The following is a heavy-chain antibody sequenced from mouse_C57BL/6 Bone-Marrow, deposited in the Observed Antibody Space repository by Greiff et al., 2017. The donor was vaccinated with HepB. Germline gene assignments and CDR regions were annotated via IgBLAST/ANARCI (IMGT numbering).Heavy chain of an antibody. CDR3: ASPDGYYFDY. J-gene: IGHJ2*01. Sequence: VKLQQSGPELVKPGASVKISCKASGYAFSSSWMNWVKQRPGKGLEWIGRIYPGDGDTNYNGKFKGKATLTADQSSSTAYMQLSSLTSEDSAVYFCASPDGYYFDYWGQGTTLTVSS. D-gene: IGHD2-3*01. CDR2: IYPGDGDT. CDR1: GYAFSSSW. V-gene: IGHV1-82*01.